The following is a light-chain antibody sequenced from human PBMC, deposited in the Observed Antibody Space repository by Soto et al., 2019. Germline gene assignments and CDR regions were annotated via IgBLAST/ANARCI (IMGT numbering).Light chain of an antibody. CDR1: QSISSW. J-gene: IGKJ1*01. V-gene: IGKV1-5*01. CDR2: DAS. Sequence: DIQMTQSPSNLSASVGDRVTITCRASQSISSWLAWYQQKPGKAPKLLIYDASRLESGVPSRFSCSGSGTEFTLTISSLQPDDFATYYCQQYNSYSLTWTFGQGTKVEIK. CDR3: QQYNSYSLTWT.